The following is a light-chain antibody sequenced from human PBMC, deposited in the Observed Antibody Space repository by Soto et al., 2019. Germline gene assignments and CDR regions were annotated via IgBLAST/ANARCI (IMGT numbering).Light chain of an antibody. CDR1: SSDVGGYSY. CDR3: SSYAGSNNLI. CDR2: EVS. Sequence: QSVLTQPPSASGPPGQSVTISCTGTSSDVGGYSYVSWYQQHPGKAPKLMIYEVSKRPSGVPDRFSGSKSGNTASLTVSGLQAEDEADYYCSSYAGSNNLIFGTGTKVTVL. J-gene: IGLJ1*01. V-gene: IGLV2-8*01.